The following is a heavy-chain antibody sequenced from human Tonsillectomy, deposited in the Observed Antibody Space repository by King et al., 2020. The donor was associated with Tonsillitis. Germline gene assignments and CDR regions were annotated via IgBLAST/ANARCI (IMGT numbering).Heavy chain of an antibody. CDR3: ARSITGSTRGLDL. V-gene: IGHV3-33*01. CDR1: AFNLSSYG. D-gene: IGHD1-20*01. CDR2: IGNDGRNK. Sequence: VQLVEAGGGVVQPGRSLRLACAASAFNLSSYGMHWVRQAPGKGLEWVAVIGNDGRNKWYPDSVKGRLTISRDNSKNTLYLQMTSLRVEDTAVYYCARSITGSTRGLDLWGQGTLVTVSS. J-gene: IGHJ5*02.